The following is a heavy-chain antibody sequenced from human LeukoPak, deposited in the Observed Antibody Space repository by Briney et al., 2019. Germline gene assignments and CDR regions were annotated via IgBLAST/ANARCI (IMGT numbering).Heavy chain of an antibody. D-gene: IGHD3-9*01. V-gene: IGHV4-4*07. CDR3: ARCRGYFDWLSLSDNWFDP. CDR2: IFTSGST. J-gene: IGHJ5*02. Sequence: PSETLSLTCTAVGGSITSDYWSWIRQPAGKGLEWIGRIFTSGSTAYNPSLKSRVTMSLDTSKNQFSLKLSSVTAADTAVYYCARCRGYFDWLSLSDNWFDPWGQGTLVTVSS. CDR1: GGSITSDY.